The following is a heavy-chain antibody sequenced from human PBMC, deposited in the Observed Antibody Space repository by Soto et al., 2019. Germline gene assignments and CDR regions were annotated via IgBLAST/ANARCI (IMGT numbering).Heavy chain of an antibody. CDR2: IVVGSGNT. CDR3: ARDNGYDFWSGYTWWFDP. CDR1: GFTFTSSA. J-gene: IGHJ5*02. V-gene: IGHV1-58*02. Sequence: GASVKVSCKASGFTFTSSAMQWVRQARGQRLEWIGWIVVGSGNTNYAQKFQERVTITRDISTSTAYMELSSLRSEDTAVYYCARDNGYDFWSGYTWWFDPWGQGTLVTVSS. D-gene: IGHD3-3*01.